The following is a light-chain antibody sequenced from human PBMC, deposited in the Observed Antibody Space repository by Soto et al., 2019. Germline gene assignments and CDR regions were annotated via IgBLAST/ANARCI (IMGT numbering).Light chain of an antibody. CDR3: TSYTSGTYV. V-gene: IGLV2-14*01. Sequence: QSVLTQPASVSESPGQSITISCTGSSSDVGSYNYVSWYQQHPGKAPKLMIFEVSNRPSGVSNRFSGSKSGNTASLTISGLQAEDEADYYCTSYTSGTYVFGTGTKLTVL. J-gene: IGLJ1*01. CDR1: SSDVGSYNY. CDR2: EVS.